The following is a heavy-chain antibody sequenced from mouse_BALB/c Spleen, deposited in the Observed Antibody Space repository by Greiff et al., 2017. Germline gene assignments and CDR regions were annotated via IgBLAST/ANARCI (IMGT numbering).Heavy chain of an antibody. D-gene: IGHD2-10*01. V-gene: IGHV5-17*02. CDR3: AKEEAYYGNPYAMDY. Sequence: DVMLVESGGGLVQPGGSRKLSCAASGFTFSSFGMHWVRQAPEKGLEWVAYISSGSSTIYYADTVKGRFTISRDNPKNTLFLQMTSLRSEDTAMYYCAKEEAYYGNPYAMDYWGQGTSVTVSS. J-gene: IGHJ4*01. CDR2: ISSGSSTI. CDR1: GFTFSSFG.